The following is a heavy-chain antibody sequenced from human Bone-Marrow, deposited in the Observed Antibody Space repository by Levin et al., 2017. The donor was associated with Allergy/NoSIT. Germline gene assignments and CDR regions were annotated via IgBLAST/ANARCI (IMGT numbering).Heavy chain of an antibody. Sequence: SVKVSCKASGGTFSTYSINWVRQAPGQGLEWVGGIIPRFASPTYTQRFQGRVTITADESTTTVYIDLSRLKSEDTAVYYCAKVLAPGQYGAFNIWGQGTMVTVSS. J-gene: IGHJ3*02. V-gene: IGHV1-69*13. CDR3: AKVLAPGQYGAFNI. CDR2: IIPRFASP. CDR1: GGTFSTYS. D-gene: IGHD2/OR15-2a*01.